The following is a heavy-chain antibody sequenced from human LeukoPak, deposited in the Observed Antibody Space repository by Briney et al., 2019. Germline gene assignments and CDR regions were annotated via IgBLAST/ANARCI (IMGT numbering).Heavy chain of an antibody. J-gene: IGHJ4*02. CDR2: ISGTGGNT. CDR3: AIYGVDIGSGGNVCYLDS. CDR1: GFTFSSYA. Sequence: PGGSLRLSCAASGFTFSSYAMSWVRQAPGKGLEWVSAISGTGGNTYYTDSVKGRFTISRDNSKNTVYLEMNSLRAEDAAVYFCAIYGVDIGSGGNVCYLDSWGQGTLVTVSS. V-gene: IGHV3-23*01. D-gene: IGHD2-15*01.